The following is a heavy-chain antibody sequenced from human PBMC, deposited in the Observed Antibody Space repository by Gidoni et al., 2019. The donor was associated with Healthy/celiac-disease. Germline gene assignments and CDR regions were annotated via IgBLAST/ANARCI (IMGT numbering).Heavy chain of an antibody. J-gene: IGHJ2*01. CDR3: ARNGNYRVDWYFDL. CDR2: ISSSSSTI. V-gene: IGHV3-48*02. CDR1: GFTFSSYS. D-gene: IGHD1-7*01. Sequence: EVQLVASGGGWVQPGGSLSLSCAASGFTFSSYSMNWVRQAPGKGLEWVSYISSSSSTIYYADSVKGRFTISRDNAKNSRYLQMNSLRDEDTAVYYCARNGNYRVDWYFDLWGRGTLVTVSS.